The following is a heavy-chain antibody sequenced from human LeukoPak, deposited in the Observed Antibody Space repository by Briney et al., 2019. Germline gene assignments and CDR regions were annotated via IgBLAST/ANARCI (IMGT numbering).Heavy chain of an antibody. CDR2: IYYSGRT. Sequence: SETLSLTCTVSGDSISSYYWSWIRQPPGKGLEWIGYIYYSGRTDYNPSLKSRLSISLDTSKNQFSLMLSSVTAADTAVYFCARLDFLIFDYWGQGILVTVSS. CDR3: ARLDFLIFDY. V-gene: IGHV4-59*08. J-gene: IGHJ4*02. D-gene: IGHD3-3*01. CDR1: GDSISSYY.